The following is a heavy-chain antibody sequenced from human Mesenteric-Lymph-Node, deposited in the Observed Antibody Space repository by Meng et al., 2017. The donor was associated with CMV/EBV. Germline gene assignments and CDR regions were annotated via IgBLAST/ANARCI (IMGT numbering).Heavy chain of an antibody. CDR3: AKTSGETDY. CDR1: GFPFSTYA. CDR2: IYSDST. J-gene: IGHJ4*02. V-gene: IGHV3-23*03. Sequence: GESLKISCAASGFPFSTYAMGWVRQAPGKGLEWVSLIYSDSTYYADSVKGRFTISRENSKNTLYLQMNSLRVEDTALYYCAKTSGETDYWGQGTLVTVSS. D-gene: IGHD1-26*01.